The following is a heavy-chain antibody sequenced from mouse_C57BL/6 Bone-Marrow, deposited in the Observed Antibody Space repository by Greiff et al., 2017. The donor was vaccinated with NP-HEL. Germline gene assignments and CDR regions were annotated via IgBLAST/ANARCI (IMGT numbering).Heavy chain of an antibody. D-gene: IGHD2-1*01. J-gene: IGHJ4*01. V-gene: IGHV1-64*01. Sequence: QVQLQQPGAELVKPGASVKLSCKASGYTFTSYWMHWVKQRPGQGLEWIGMIHPNSGSTNYNEKFKSKATLTVDKSSSTAYMLLLSLTSEDSAVYYCAYGNYPYYYSMDYWGQGTSVTVSS. CDR2: IHPNSGST. CDR1: GYTFTSYW. CDR3: AYGNYPYYYSMDY.